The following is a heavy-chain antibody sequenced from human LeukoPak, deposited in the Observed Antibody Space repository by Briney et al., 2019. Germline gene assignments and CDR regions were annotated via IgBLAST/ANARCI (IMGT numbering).Heavy chain of an antibody. CDR1: GGSISSSNW. J-gene: IGHJ4*02. Sequence: SGTLSLTCALSGGSISSSNWWSWVRQPPGKGLEWIGEIYHSGSTNYNPSLKSRVTISVDKSKNQFSLKLSSVTAADTAVYYCARGARAGYNLEPFDYWGQGTLVTVSS. D-gene: IGHD5-24*01. CDR2: IYHSGST. V-gene: IGHV4-4*02. CDR3: ARGARAGYNLEPFDY.